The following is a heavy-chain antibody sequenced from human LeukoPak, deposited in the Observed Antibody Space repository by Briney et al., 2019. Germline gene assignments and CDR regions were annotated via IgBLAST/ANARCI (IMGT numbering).Heavy chain of an antibody. CDR1: GYTFTSYG. J-gene: IGHJ4*02. D-gene: IGHD3-22*01. V-gene: IGHV1-18*01. CDR3: ARGPHYYYDSSGYYSGFNFDY. Sequence: ASVKVSCEASGYTFTSYGISWVRQAPGQGLEWMGWISAYNGNTNYAQKLQGRVTMTTDTSTSTAYMELRSLRSDDTAVYYCARGPHYYYDSSGYYSGFNFDYWGQGTLVTVSS. CDR2: ISAYNGNT.